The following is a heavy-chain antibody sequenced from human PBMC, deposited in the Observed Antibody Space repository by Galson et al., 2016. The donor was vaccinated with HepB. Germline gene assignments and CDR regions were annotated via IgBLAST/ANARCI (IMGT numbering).Heavy chain of an antibody. CDR1: GFTFSNYA. CDR3: VKDVVGPFFGVVSNLDY. Sequence: SLRLSCAASGFTFSNYAMHWVRQAPETGLEYVSAIGSDGTTTYYSDSFRGRFTISRDNSKSTLYLQMNSLRADDTAVYYCVKDVVGPFFGVVSNLDYWGQGTLVTVSS. J-gene: IGHJ4*02. D-gene: IGHD3-3*01. V-gene: IGHV3-64D*06. CDR2: IGSDGTTT.